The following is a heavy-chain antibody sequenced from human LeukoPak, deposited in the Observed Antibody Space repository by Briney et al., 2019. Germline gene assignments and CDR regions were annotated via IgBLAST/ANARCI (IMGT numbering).Heavy chain of an antibody. Sequence: TSETLSLTCTVSGGSISSYYWSWIRQPPGKGLEWIGYIYYSGSTNYNPSLKSRVTISVDTSKNQFSLKLSSVTAADTAVYYCARDKLERITIFGVVMGGMDVWGQGTTVTVSS. CDR1: GGSISSYY. D-gene: IGHD3-3*01. CDR2: IYYSGST. J-gene: IGHJ6*02. CDR3: ARDKLERITIFGVVMGGMDV. V-gene: IGHV4-59*12.